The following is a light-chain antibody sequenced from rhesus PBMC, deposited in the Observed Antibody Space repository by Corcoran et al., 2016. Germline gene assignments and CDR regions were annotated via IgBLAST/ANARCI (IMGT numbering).Light chain of an antibody. V-gene: IGKV1-43*02. CDR3: LQYNSDPYS. CDR1: QGISTS. CDR2: AAS. Sequence: DIQMTQSPSSLSASVGDRVTLTCRASQGISTSLNWYQQKPGKLPKRLIYAASSLESGVPSRFRGGGSGTDFTLTISSLQPDDFATYYCLQYNSDPYSFGQGTKVEIK. J-gene: IGKJ2*01.